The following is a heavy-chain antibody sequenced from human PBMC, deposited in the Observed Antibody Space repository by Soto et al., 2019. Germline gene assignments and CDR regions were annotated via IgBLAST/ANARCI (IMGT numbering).Heavy chain of an antibody. D-gene: IGHD2-15*01. V-gene: IGHV3-30-3*01. Sequence: QVQLVESGGGVVQPGRSLRLSCAASGFTFSSYAMHWVRQAPGKGLEWVAVISYDGSNKYYADSVKGRFTISRENSKNTLYLQMNSLSAEDTAVYYCERDKMRLGYCSGGSCHYYYSGMDVWGQGTTVTVSS. CDR2: ISYDGSNK. CDR3: ERDKMRLGYCSGGSCHYYYSGMDV. CDR1: GFTFSSYA. J-gene: IGHJ6*02.